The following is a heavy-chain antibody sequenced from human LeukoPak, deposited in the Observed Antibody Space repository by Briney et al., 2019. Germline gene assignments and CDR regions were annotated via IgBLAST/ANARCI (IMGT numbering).Heavy chain of an antibody. CDR1: GGSISSYY. CDR3: ASNYGDYAFTTFDI. Sequence: SETLSLTCTVSGGSISSYYWSWLRQPPGKGLEWIGYIYYSGSTNYNPSLKSRVTISVDTSKNQFSLKLSSVTAADTAVYYCASNYGDYAFTTFDIWGQGTMVTVSS. V-gene: IGHV4-59*01. D-gene: IGHD4-17*01. CDR2: IYYSGST. J-gene: IGHJ3*02.